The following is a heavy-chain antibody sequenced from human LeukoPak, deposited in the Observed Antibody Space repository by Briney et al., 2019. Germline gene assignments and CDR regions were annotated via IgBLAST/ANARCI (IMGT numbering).Heavy chain of an antibody. CDR2: IYYSGST. CDR1: GGSISSYY. D-gene: IGHD2-2*01. J-gene: IGHJ4*02. CDR3: ARGIVPAVIFDY. V-gene: IGHV4-59*01. Sequence: SETLSLTCTVSGGSISSYYWSWIRQPPGKGLEWIGYIYYSGSTNYNPSLKSRVTISVDTSKNQFSLKLSSVTAADTAVYYCARGIVPAVIFDYWGQGTLVTVSS.